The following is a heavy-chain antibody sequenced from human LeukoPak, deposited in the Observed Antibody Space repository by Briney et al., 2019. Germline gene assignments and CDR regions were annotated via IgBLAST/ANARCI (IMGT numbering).Heavy chain of an antibody. D-gene: IGHD6-19*01. CDR2: INPNGGST. CDR3: ARSVSSGWYAEFDY. Sequence: EASVKVSCKASGYTFTSYYMHWVRQAPGQGLEWMGIINPNGGSTIYAQKFQGRVTMTRDTSTSTVYTELSSLRSEDTAVYYCARSVSSGWYAEFDYWGQGTLVTVSS. V-gene: IGHV1-46*03. CDR1: GYTFTSYY. J-gene: IGHJ4*02.